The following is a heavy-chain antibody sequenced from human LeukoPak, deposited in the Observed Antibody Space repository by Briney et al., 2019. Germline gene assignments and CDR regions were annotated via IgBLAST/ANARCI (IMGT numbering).Heavy chain of an antibody. CDR2: IYYHENT. D-gene: IGHD1-1*01. CDR3: ARRAYSAAYWKHFDY. CDR1: GGSISSSSDY. V-gene: IGHV4-39*01. Sequence: SETLSLTCTVSGGSISSSSDYWGWIRQAPGKGLEWIGSIYYHENTYYNSSLKSRVTMSVDTSKNQFSLKLNSVTAADTAVYFCARRAYSAAYWKHFDYWGQGILVTVSS. J-gene: IGHJ4*02.